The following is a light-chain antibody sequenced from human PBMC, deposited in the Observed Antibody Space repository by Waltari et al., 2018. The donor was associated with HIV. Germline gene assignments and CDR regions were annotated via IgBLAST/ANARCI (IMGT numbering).Light chain of an antibody. V-gene: IGKV3-20*01. CDR1: QSVSSNF. J-gene: IGKJ1*01. CDR3: QQYGSSPKT. CDR2: GAS. Sequence: ENVLTQSPGTLSLSPGERATLSCRASQSVSSNFLAWYQQKPGQAPRLLIYGASSRATGIPDRFSSGGSGTDFTLTISRLEPEDFAVYYCQQYGSSPKTFGQGTKVEIK.